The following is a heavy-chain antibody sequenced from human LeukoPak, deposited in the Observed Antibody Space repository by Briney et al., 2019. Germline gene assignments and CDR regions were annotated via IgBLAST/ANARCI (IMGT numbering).Heavy chain of an antibody. CDR1: GFTFTSSA. D-gene: IGHD4-17*01. V-gene: IGHV1-58*01. CDR3: AAPTVTTLYYGMDV. CDR2: IVVGSGNT. J-gene: IGHJ6*02. Sequence: SVKVSCKASGFTFTSSAVQWVRQARGQRLEWIGWIVVGSGNTNYAQKFQERVTITRNMPTSTAYMELSSLRSEDTAVYYCAAPTVTTLYYGMDVWGQGTTVTVSS.